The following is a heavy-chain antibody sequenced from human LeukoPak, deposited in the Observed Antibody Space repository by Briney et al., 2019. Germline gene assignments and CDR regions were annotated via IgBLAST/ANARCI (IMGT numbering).Heavy chain of an antibody. D-gene: IGHD2-2*01. CDR1: GFTFSSYS. CDR3: ARGVVPAAPLDY. CDR2: ISSSSSYI. V-gene: IGHV3-21*01. J-gene: IGHJ4*02. Sequence: SGGSLRLSCAASGFTFSSYSMNWVRQAPGKGLEWVSSISSSSSYIYYADSVKGRFTISRDNAKNSLYLQMNSLRAEDTAVYYCARGVVPAAPLDYWGQGTLVTVSS.